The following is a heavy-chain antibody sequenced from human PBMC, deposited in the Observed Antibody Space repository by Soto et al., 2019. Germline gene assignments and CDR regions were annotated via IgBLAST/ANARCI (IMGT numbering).Heavy chain of an antibody. CDR3: AKDDKRHSSGWSHLIDY. D-gene: IGHD6-19*01. CDR2: ISYDGSNK. CDR1: GFTFSSYA. V-gene: IGHV3-30-3*01. Sequence: GGSLRLSCAASGFTFSSYAMHWVRQAPGKGLEWVAVISYDGSNKYYADSVKGQFTISRDNFKNTLYLQMNSLRAEDTAVYYCAKDDKRHSSGWSHLIDYWGQGTLVTVSS. J-gene: IGHJ4*02.